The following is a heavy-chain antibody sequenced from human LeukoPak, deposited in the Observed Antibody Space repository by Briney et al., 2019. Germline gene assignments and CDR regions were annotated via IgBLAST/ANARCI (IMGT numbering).Heavy chain of an antibody. V-gene: IGHV3-48*02. CDR1: LFTSIRDI. D-gene: IGHD3-3*01. Sequence: GGSLRLSCAASLFTSIRDITRSVPHAPGERLECVSYLSSSNSIIYYADSVKGRFTISRDNAKDSLYLTMNSLRDEDTAVYYWAKDAPYDFWSGYQSGYMDVWGKGTTVTVSS. CDR3: AKDAPYDFWSGYQSGYMDV. J-gene: IGHJ6*03. CDR2: LSSSNSII.